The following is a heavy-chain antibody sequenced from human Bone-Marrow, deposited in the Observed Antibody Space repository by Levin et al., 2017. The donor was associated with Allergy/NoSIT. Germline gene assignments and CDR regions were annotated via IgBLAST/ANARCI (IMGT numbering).Heavy chain of an antibody. CDR2: IYPGDSDT. D-gene: IGHD1-26*01. CDR1: GYSFTSYW. J-gene: IGHJ3*02. V-gene: IGHV5-51*01. CDR3: ARQFTLNSGSYYPPAFDS. Sequence: KVSCKGSGYSFTSYWIGWVRQMPGKGLEWMGIIYPGDSDTRYSPSFQGQVTISADKSISTAYLQWSSLKASDTAMYYCARQFTLNSGSYYPPAFDSWGQGTMVTVSS.